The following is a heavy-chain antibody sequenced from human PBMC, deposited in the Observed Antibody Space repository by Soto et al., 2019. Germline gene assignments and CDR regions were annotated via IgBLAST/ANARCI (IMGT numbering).Heavy chain of an antibody. V-gene: IGHV4-30-4*01. CDR3: ARDLWVEPELYYYGMDV. CDR2: IFYSGTT. J-gene: IGHJ6*02. Sequence: SSETLSLTCTVSGDSISSADYYWSWIRQTPGKGLEWIGHIFYSGTTYYNPSLKSRLTISVDTSKNHFSLRLTSVTAADTAVYYCARDLWVEPELYYYGMDVWGQGTTVTVSS. CDR1: GDSISSADYY. D-gene: IGHD1-1*01.